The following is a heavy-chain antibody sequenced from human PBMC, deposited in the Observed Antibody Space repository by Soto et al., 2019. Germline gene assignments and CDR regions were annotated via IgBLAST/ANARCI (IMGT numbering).Heavy chain of an antibody. Sequence: SETLSLTCTVSGGSISSYYWSWIRQPPGKGLEWIGYIYYSGSTNYNPSLKRRVTISVDTSKNQFSLTLSSVPAADTAVYYCARSGIAAAQNYYYYYAMDVWGQGTTVTVSS. CDR2: IYYSGST. V-gene: IGHV4-59*01. CDR1: GGSISSYY. CDR3: ARSGIAAAQNYYYYYAMDV. D-gene: IGHD6-13*01. J-gene: IGHJ6*02.